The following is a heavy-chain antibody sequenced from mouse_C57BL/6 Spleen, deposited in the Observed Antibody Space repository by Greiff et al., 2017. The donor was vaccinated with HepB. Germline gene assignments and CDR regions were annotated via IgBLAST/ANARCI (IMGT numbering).Heavy chain of an antibody. CDR1: GYTFTSYW. J-gene: IGHJ4*01. D-gene: IGHD2-4*01. V-gene: IGHV1-62-3*01. CDR3: ARSRYEYDGRFYAMDY. CDR2: IDPNSGGT. Sequence: VQLQQSGAELVKPGASVKLSCKASGYTFTSYWMHWVKQRPGRGLEWIGRIDPNSGGTKYKEKFKSKATLTVDKPSSTAYMQLSSLTSEDSAVYYCARSRYEYDGRFYAMDYWGQGTSVTVSS.